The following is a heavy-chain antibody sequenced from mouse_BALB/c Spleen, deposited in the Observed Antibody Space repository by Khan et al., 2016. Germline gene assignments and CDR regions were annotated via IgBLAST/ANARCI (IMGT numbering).Heavy chain of an antibody. D-gene: IGHD1-1*01. CDR3: ATETVVSPYYFDY. Sequence: QVQLQQSGAELVKPGASVKLSCKASGYTFTNYAINWVRQRPEQGLEWIGWIFPGDGFTKYHDKFKGKATLTTDRASSTAYLQLSRLTSEDSAVFFCATETVVSPYYFDYWGQGTTLTVSS. CDR1: GYTFTNYA. J-gene: IGHJ2*01. CDR2: IFPGDGFT. V-gene: IGHV1-85*01.